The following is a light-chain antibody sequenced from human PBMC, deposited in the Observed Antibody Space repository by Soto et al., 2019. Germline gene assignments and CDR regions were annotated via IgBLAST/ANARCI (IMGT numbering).Light chain of an antibody. J-gene: IGKJ4*01. CDR2: VAS. CDR3: QQYNVWPLT. Sequence: EIVMTQSPVTLSVSPGDRATLSCRASQSVNSNLAWYQHKPGQTPKLLIYVASTRATGIPARFSGSGPGTEFTLTISSLQSEDFAVYYCQQYNVWPLTFGGGTKVEFK. CDR1: QSVNSN. V-gene: IGKV3-15*01.